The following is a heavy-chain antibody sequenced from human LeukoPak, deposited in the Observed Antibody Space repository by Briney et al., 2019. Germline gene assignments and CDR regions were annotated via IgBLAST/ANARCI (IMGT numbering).Heavy chain of an antibody. Sequence: GGALRLSCAASGFTFSDHYMSWVRQAPGKGLEWVSYVSSGGGTTYYADSVKGRFTISRDNAKNSLYLQMNSLRAEDTAVYYCARGTYGGNSWGQGTLVTVSS. V-gene: IGHV3-11*01. CDR2: VSSGGGTT. CDR1: GFTFSDHY. D-gene: IGHD4-23*01. J-gene: IGHJ4*02. CDR3: ARGTYGGNS.